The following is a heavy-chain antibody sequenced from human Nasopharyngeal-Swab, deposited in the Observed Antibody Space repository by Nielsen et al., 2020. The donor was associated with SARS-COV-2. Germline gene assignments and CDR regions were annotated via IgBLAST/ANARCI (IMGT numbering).Heavy chain of an antibody. CDR1: GFSFSSFW. CDR2: IDTGGTRT. CDR3: ARDIGGFGGY. Sequence: GGSLRLSCAASGFSFSSFWMHWVRQVPGEGLVWVSRIDTGGTRTDYAESVKGRFTISRDNAKNTLYLQMNNLGPEDTAVYYCARDIGGFGGYWGQGTLVTVSS. V-gene: IGHV3-74*01. J-gene: IGHJ4*01. D-gene: IGHD4-23*01.